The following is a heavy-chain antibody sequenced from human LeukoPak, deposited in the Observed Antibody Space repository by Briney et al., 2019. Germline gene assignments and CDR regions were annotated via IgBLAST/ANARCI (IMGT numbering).Heavy chain of an antibody. D-gene: IGHD1-1*01. V-gene: IGHV4-39*01. CDR3: ARHYGYANWFAP. J-gene: IGHJ5*02. CDR2: IYYSGST. CDR1: GGSISSSSYY. Sequence: SETLSLTCTVSGGSISSSSYYWGWIRQPPGKGLEWIGSIYYSGSTYYNPSLKSRVTISVDTSKNQFSLKLSSVTAADTAVYNCARHYGYANWFAPWGQCTLVTVSS.